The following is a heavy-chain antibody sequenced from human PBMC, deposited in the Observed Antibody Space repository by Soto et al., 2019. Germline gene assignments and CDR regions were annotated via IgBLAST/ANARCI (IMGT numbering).Heavy chain of an antibody. D-gene: IGHD4-17*01. J-gene: IGHJ4*02. CDR3: ARGDDYRAYSFEY. V-gene: IGHV4-31*03. Sequence: PSETLSLTCTFSVGSISSGGYYCGWIRQHPWKGLEWIGYIYYSGSTYYNPSLKSRVTISVDTSKNQFSLKLSSVTAADTAVYYCARGDDYRAYSFEYLGQGTLVTVSS. CDR1: VGSISSGGYY. CDR2: IYYSGST.